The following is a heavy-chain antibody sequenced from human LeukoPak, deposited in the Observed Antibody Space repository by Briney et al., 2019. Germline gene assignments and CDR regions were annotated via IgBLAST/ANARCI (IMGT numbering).Heavy chain of an antibody. CDR1: GYSFTSYW. D-gene: IGHD3-16*02. CDR2: IYPGDSDT. V-gene: IGHV5-51*01. CDR3: ARSPIMITFGGVIVPFDY. Sequence: GESLKISCKGSGYSFTSYWIGWVCQMPGKGLEWMGIIYPGDSDTRYSPSFQGQVTISADKSISTAYLQWSSLKASDTAMYYCARSPIMITFGGVIVPFDYWGQGTLVTVSS. J-gene: IGHJ4*02.